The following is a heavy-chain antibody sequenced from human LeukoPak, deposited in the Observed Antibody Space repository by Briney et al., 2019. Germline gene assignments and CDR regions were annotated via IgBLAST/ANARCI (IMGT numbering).Heavy chain of an antibody. CDR3: ARGIPGCSIDY. CDR2: INHSGST. Sequence: KPSETLSLTCAVYGGSFSGYYWSWIRQPPGKGLEWIGEINHSGSTNYNPSLKSRVTISVDTSKNQFSLRLTSVTAADTAVYYCARGIPGCSIDYWGQGTLVTVSS. D-gene: IGHD3-10*02. V-gene: IGHV4-34*01. CDR1: GGSFSGYY. J-gene: IGHJ4*02.